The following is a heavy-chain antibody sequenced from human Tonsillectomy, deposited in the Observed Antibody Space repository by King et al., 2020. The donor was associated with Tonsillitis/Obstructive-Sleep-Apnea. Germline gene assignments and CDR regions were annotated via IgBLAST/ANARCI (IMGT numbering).Heavy chain of an antibody. D-gene: IGHD2-15*01. J-gene: IGHJ5*02. V-gene: IGHV3-21*01. CDR1: GFTFSSYS. CDR2: ISSNGSYI. Sequence: VQLVESGGGLVKPGGSLRLSCAASGFTFSSYSMNWVRQAPGKGLEWGSSISSNGSYIYYADSVKGRFTISRDNAKNSLYLQMNSLRAEDTAVYYCAGGGIRVVEAAFNWFDPWGQGALVTVSS. CDR3: AGGGIRVVEAAFNWFDP.